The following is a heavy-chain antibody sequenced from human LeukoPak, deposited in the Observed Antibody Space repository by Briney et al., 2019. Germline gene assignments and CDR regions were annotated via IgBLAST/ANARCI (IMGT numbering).Heavy chain of an antibody. Sequence: PSETLSLTFTVSGGSISSYYWSWIRQPAGKGLEWIGRIYTSGSTNYNPSLKSRVTMSVDTSKNQFSLKLSSVTAADTAVYYCARNSYCGGDCYSEDYWGQGTLVTVSS. D-gene: IGHD2-21*02. CDR2: IYTSGST. CDR3: ARNSYCGGDCYSEDY. CDR1: GGSISSYY. J-gene: IGHJ4*02. V-gene: IGHV4-4*07.